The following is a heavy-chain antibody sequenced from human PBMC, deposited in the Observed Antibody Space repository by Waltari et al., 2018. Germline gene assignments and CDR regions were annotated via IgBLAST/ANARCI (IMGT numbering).Heavy chain of an antibody. CDR1: GDPLPTPPFY. CDR2: VYYNGYK. CDR3: VRQRSADFWSGYFDL. Sequence: PPQESGPGPVKPSETLSFRCAVPGDPLPTPPFYWGWVRQPPGKGLEWVGSVYYNGYKFYNPSLKSRLTLSMDTSNNHFSLSLTSVTAADTAIYYCVRQRSADFWSGYFDLWGQGTLVTVSS. V-gene: IGHV4-39*01. J-gene: IGHJ4*02. D-gene: IGHD3-3*01.